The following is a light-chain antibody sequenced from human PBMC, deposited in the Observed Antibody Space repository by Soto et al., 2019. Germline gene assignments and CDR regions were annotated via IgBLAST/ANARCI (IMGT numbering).Light chain of an antibody. J-gene: IGKJ5*01. CDR3: QKRSNWPLT. CDR2: DES. Sequence: EIVLPQSPATLSLSPVEIATLSCRASQSVSSYLAWYQQKPGQAPRLLIYDESNRATGIPDRLSGSGSGTDLNLTISRLEPEDFAVYYCQKRSNWPLTCGQGTRLEIK. V-gene: IGKV3-11*01. CDR1: QSVSSY.